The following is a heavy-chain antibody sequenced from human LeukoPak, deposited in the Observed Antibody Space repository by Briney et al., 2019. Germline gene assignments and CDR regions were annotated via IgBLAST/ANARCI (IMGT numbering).Heavy chain of an antibody. CDR3: ARGVDYYDSSGYYPTQYYFDY. D-gene: IGHD3-22*01. J-gene: IGHJ4*02. CDR1: GYTFTSYD. CDR2: IIPILGIA. Sequence: SVKVSCKASGYTFTSYDISWVRQAPGQGLEWMGRIIPILGIANYAQKFQGRVTITADKSTSTAYMELSSLRSEDTAVYYCARGVDYYDSSGYYPTQYYFDYWGQGTLVTVSS. V-gene: IGHV1-69*04.